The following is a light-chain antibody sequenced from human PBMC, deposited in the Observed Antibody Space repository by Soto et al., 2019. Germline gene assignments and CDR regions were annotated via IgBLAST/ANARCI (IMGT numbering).Light chain of an antibody. CDR3: QQFGNSPYT. V-gene: IGKV3-20*01. CDR2: GAS. CDR1: QSVSSSY. J-gene: IGKJ2*01. Sequence: EIVLTQSPGTLSLSPGERATLSCRASQSVSSSYLAWYQQKPGQTPKLLIYGASHRATGIPDRFSGSGSGTDFTLTISRLEPEDFAVYYCQQFGNSPYTFGQGTKLEIK.